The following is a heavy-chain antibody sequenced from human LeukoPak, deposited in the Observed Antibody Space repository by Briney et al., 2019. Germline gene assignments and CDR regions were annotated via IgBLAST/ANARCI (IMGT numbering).Heavy chain of an antibody. CDR2: INPYNDNT. CDR1: GYTFSNYG. D-gene: IGHD3-22*01. CDR3: ARSHSSSLRAPFGY. V-gene: IGHV1-18*01. J-gene: IGHJ4*02. Sequence: GSLKVSCTASGYTFSNYGIIWVRQAPGKGLEWMGWINPYNDNTNFGQKVQGRLTMTTDTTTRTAYMELRNLRSDDTAVYYCARSHSSSLRAPFGYWGQGTLVTVSS.